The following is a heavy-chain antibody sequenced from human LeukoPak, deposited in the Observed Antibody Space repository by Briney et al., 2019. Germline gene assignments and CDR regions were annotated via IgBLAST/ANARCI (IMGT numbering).Heavy chain of an antibody. CDR3: ARAHPLGGGAFDI. CDR2: ISSSSSYI. D-gene: IGHD3-16*01. CDR1: GFTFSSYS. Sequence: GGSLRLSCAASGFTFSSYSMNWVRQAPGKGLEWVSSISSSSSYIYYADSVKGRFTISRDNAKNSLYLQMNSLRAEDTAVYYCARAHPLGGGAFDIWGQGTMVTVSS. J-gene: IGHJ3*02. V-gene: IGHV3-21*01.